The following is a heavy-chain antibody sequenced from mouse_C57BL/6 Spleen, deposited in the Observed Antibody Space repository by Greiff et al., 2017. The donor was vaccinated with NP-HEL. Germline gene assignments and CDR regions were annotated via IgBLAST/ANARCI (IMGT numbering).Heavy chain of an antibody. Sequence: VKLQESGPELVKPGASVKISCKASGYAFSSSWMNWVKQRPGKGLEWIGRIYPGDGDTNYNGKFKGKATLTADKSSSTAYMQLSSLTSEDSAVYFCASLDYYGTLYAMDYWGQGTSVTVSS. D-gene: IGHD1-2*01. V-gene: IGHV1-82*01. J-gene: IGHJ4*01. CDR3: ASLDYYGTLYAMDY. CDR2: IYPGDGDT. CDR1: GYAFSSSW.